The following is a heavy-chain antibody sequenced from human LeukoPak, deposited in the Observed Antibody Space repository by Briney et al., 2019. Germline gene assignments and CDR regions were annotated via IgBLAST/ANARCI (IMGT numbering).Heavy chain of an antibody. V-gene: IGHV3-64*01. Sequence: PGGSLRLSCAASGFNLRSYAIHWVRQAPGKGLEHVPAISGDGGTTSYAQSLKGRCTISRDNSKKMAYLQLGGLKTEDMAVYYCARGDTSLGGAFDIWGQGTMVTVSP. CDR2: ISGDGGTT. J-gene: IGHJ3*02. CDR3: ARGDTSLGGAFDI. D-gene: IGHD3-16*01. CDR1: GFNLRSYA.